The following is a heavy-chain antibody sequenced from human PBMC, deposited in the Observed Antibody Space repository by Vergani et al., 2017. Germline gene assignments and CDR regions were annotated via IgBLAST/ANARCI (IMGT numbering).Heavy chain of an antibody. Sequence: EVQLVESGGGLVQPGGSLRLSCAASGFTFSSYWMHWVRQAPGKGLVWVSRINSDGSSTSYADSVKGRFTISRDNAKNTLYLQMNSLRAEDTAVYYCAKDGAIFGVVPNWFDPWGQGTLVTVSS. CDR1: GFTFSSYW. CDR2: INSDGSST. J-gene: IGHJ5*02. V-gene: IGHV3-74*01. CDR3: AKDGAIFGVVPNWFDP. D-gene: IGHD3-3*01.